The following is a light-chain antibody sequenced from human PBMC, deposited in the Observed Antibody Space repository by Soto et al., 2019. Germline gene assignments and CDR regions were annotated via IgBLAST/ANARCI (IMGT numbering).Light chain of an antibody. CDR2: SNN. Sequence: QSVLTQSPSASGTPGQRVTISCSGSSSNIGSNTVSWYQQLPGTAPKLLIYSNNQRPSGVPDRFSGSKSGTSASLAIGGLQSEDEGDYYCATWYDSLNGHVFGAGTKVTVL. V-gene: IGLV1-44*01. CDR3: ATWYDSLNGHV. CDR1: SSNIGSNT. J-gene: IGLJ1*01.